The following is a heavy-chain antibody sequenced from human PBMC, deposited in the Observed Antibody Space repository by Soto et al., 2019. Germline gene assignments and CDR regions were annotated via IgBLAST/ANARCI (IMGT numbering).Heavy chain of an antibody. CDR1: GFTFSSYG. CDR2: ISYDGSSK. V-gene: IGHV3-30*03. CDR3: AQGVQLWYYHHGMDV. Sequence: QVQLVESGGGVVQPGRSLRLSCAASGFTFSSYGVHWVRQAPGKGLEWVAGISYDGSSKHYADSVKGRFTISRDKAKNTLDLQRHSLRREDTAVYYCAQGVQLWYYHHGMDVWGQGTTVTVSS. J-gene: IGHJ6*02. D-gene: IGHD5-18*01.